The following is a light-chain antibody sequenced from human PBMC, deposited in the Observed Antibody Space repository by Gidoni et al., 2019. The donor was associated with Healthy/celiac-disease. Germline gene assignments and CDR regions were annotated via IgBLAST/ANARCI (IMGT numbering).Light chain of an antibody. CDR2: GAS. Sequence: EIVMTQSPATLSVSPGERATLSCRASQSVSSNLAWYQQKPCQAPRLLIYGASTRATGIPARFSGRGSGTEFTLTISSLQSEDFAVYYCQQYNTWPPTWTFGQGTKVEIK. CDR1: QSVSSN. J-gene: IGKJ1*01. CDR3: QQYNTWPPTWT. V-gene: IGKV3-15*01.